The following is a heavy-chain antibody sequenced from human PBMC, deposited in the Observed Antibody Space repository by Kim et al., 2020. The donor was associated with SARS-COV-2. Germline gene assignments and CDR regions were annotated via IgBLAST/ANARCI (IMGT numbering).Heavy chain of an antibody. J-gene: IGHJ4*02. CDR2: ISWNSGSI. V-gene: IGHV3-9*01. CDR3: AKDTGLWFGELSPSVFDY. D-gene: IGHD3-10*01. Sequence: GGSLRLSCAASGFTFDDYAMHWVRQAPGKGLEWASGISWNSGSIGYADSVKGRFTISRDNAKNSLYLQMNSLRAEDTALYYCAKDTGLWFGELSPSVFDYWGQGTLVTVSS. CDR1: GFTFDDYA.